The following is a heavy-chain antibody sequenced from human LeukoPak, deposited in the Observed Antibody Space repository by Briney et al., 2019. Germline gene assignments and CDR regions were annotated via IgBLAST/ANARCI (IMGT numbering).Heavy chain of an antibody. CDR1: GFTFSSYA. CDR2: ISYDGSNK. D-gene: IGHD6-13*01. CDR3: ARGQAATDI. J-gene: IGHJ4*02. Sequence: GGSLRLSCAASGFTFSSYAMHWVCQAPGKGLEWVAVISYDGSNKYYADSVKGRFTISRDNSKNTLYLQMNSLRAEDTAVYYCARGQAATDIWGQGTLVTVSS. V-gene: IGHV3-30-3*01.